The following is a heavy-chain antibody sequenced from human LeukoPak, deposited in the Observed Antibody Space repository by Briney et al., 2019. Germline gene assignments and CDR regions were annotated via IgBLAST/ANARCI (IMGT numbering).Heavy chain of an antibody. Sequence: GGSLTLSCEASGFTFSSYGMHWVRQAPGKGLEWVAVIWFDGSNKYYADSVKGRFTISRDNSKNTLYLQMNSLRAEDTAVYYCAKSGDSTGFWDFDYWGQGTLVTVSS. CDR2: IWFDGSNK. J-gene: IGHJ4*02. D-gene: IGHD3-22*01. CDR1: GFTFSSYG. V-gene: IGHV3-30*02. CDR3: AKSGDSTGFWDFDY.